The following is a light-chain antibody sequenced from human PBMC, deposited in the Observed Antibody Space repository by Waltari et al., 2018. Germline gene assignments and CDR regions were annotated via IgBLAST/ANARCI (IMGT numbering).Light chain of an antibody. CDR3: SSYTNDNKV. V-gene: IGLV2-14*03. CDR2: DVT. CDR1: SGHIGRNTY. J-gene: IGLJ2*01. Sequence: QSALTQPASVSGSPGQSITIPCTGTSGHIGRNTYVPWYQQHPGKAPKLVIYDVTNRPSGVSNRFSGSKSGNTASLTISGLQTEDEADYYCSSYTNDNKVFGGGTKVTVL.